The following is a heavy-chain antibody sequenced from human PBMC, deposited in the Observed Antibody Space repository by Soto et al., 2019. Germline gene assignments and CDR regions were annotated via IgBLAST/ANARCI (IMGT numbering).Heavy chain of an antibody. Sequence: PGGSLRLSCVGSGFNFNYYTMTWVRQAPGKGLEWVASIGVNVGHIFYADSVKGRFTISRDDSKKTLFLQMNSLKVEDTAVYYCAKWQLLKWGQGTMVTVSS. CDR3: AKWQLLK. CDR2: IGVNVGHI. CDR1: GFNFNYYT. V-gene: IGHV3-21*01. D-gene: IGHD1-26*01. J-gene: IGHJ4*02.